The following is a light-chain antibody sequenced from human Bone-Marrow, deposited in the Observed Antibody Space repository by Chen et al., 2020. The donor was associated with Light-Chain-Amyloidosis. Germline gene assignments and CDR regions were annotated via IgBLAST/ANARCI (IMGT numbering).Light chain of an antibody. CDR2: KNN. J-gene: IGLJ2*01. CDR3: AAWDDSLNGVV. CDR1: SSNIGNNY. Sequence: QSVLTQPPSASGTPGQRVTISCSGSSSNIGNNYVYWYQQVPRTAPKLLIYKNNQRPSGVPDRFSGSRSGTSASRAISGLRSEDDADYYCAAWDDSLNGVVFGGGTKLTVL. V-gene: IGLV1-47*01.